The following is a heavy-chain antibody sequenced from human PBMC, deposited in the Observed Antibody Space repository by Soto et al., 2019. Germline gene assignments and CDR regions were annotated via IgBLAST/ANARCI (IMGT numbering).Heavy chain of an antibody. CDR3: ATVHSTSRSFDY. J-gene: IGHJ4*02. D-gene: IGHD2-2*01. V-gene: IGHV3-23*01. CDR1: GFTFSISA. CDR2: TGLNGRTT. Sequence: EVQLLESGGGLVQPGGSLRLSCAASGFTFSISAMSWVRQAPGQGLEWVSTTGLNGRTTYYADSVKGRFTVSRDNSKNTLPLQMNSLRAEDTAVYYCATVHSTSRSFDYWGQGTLVTV.